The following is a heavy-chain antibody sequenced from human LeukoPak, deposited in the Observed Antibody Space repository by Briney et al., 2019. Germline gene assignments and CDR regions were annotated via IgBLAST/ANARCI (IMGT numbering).Heavy chain of an antibody. J-gene: IGHJ4*02. CDR3: ATDVGAD. CDR2: IKEDGSEK. Sequence: SGGSLRLSCAASGFTFSNSRMTWVRQSPGKGLDWVANIKEDGSEKYYVDSVKGRFTISRDNAKNSLYLQMNGLRAEDTAVYYCATDVGADWGQGTLVTVSS. CDR1: GFTFSNSR. V-gene: IGHV3-7*01.